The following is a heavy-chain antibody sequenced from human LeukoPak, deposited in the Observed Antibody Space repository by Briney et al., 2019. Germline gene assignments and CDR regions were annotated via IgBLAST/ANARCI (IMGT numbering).Heavy chain of an antibody. D-gene: IGHD3-10*01. V-gene: IGHV3-30*18. J-gene: IGHJ4*02. CDR1: GFTFSSYG. CDR3: ANETPKGSMVRGVIRKPTDY. Sequence: PGGSLRLSCAASGFTFSSYGMHWVRQAPGKGLEWVAVISYGGSNKYYADSVKGRFTTSRDNSKNTLYLQMNSLRAEDTAVYYCANETPKGSMVRGVIRKPTDYWGQGTLVTVSS. CDR2: ISYGGSNK.